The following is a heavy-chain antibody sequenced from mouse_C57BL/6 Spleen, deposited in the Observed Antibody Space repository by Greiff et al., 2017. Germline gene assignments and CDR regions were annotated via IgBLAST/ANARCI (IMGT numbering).Heavy chain of an antibody. V-gene: IGHV3-6*01. CDR1: GYSITSGYY. Sequence: EVQLQESGPGLVKPSQSLSLTCSVTGYSITSGYYWNWIRQFPGNKLAWMGYISYDGSNNYNPSLKNRISITRDTSKNQFFLKLNSVTTEDTATYYCARGSNYAFAYWGQGTLVTVSA. CDR2: ISYDGSN. CDR3: ARGSNYAFAY. J-gene: IGHJ3*01. D-gene: IGHD2-5*01.